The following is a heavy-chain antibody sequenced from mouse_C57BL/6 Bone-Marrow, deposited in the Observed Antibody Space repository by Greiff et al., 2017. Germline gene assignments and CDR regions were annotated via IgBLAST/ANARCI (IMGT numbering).Heavy chain of an antibody. J-gene: IGHJ3*01. CDR3: AKLPVPGFAY. CDR2: ISSGSSTI. D-gene: IGHD6-1*01. Sequence: EVQVVESGGGLVKPGGSLKLSCAASGFTFSDSGMHWVRQAPEKGLEWVAYISSGSSTIYYADTVKGRFTISRDNATNTLFLQLTSLRSEDTAMYYCAKLPVPGFAYWGQGTLVTVSA. V-gene: IGHV5-17*01. CDR1: GFTFSDSG.